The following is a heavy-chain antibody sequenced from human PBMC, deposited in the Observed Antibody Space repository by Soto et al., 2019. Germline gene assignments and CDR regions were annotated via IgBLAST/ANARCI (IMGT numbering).Heavy chain of an antibody. J-gene: IGHJ6*02. CDR2: FFSDAER. CDR3: ARMDGDYIYSGLDV. Sequence: ASGPTLVNPTETLTLTCSVSGFSLTNGRMGVSWIRQPPGKALELLAHFFSDAERSYSTSMQSRLNMYKYSSRSQVVLTLTNMATAATATYFCARMDGDYIYSGLDVWGPGIVVTVSS. V-gene: IGHV2-26*01. D-gene: IGHD4-17*01. CDR1: GFSLTNGRMG.